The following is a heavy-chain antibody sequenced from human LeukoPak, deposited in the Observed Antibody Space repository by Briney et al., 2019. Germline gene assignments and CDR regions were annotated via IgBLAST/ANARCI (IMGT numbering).Heavy chain of an antibody. Sequence: GGSLRLSCAASGFTFSSYAMSWVRQAPGKGLEWVSAISGSGGITYYADSVKGRFTISRDNSKNTLYLQMNSLRAEDTAVYYCAKGHCSSTSCYSVDYWGQGTLVTVSS. J-gene: IGHJ4*02. CDR3: AKGHCSSTSCYSVDY. CDR2: ISGSGGIT. CDR1: GFTFSSYA. D-gene: IGHD2-2*02. V-gene: IGHV3-23*01.